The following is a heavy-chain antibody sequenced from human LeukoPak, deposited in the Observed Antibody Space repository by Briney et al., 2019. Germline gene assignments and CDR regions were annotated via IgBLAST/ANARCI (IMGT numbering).Heavy chain of an antibody. D-gene: IGHD2-8*01. J-gene: IGHJ3*02. CDR1: RFTSSSYE. CDR3: AREDTGVAFDI. V-gene: IGHV3-48*03. CDR2: ISGSGIK. Sequence: PGGSLRLSCAASRFTSSSYEMNWVRHAPGKGLEWVSYISGSGIKHYADSVKGRFTISRDNDKNSLYLQMNSLRVEDTAVYYCAREDTGVAFDIWGQGTTVTV.